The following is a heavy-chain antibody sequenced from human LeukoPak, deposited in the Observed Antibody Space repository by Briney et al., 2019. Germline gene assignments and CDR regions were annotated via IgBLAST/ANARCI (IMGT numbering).Heavy chain of an antibody. Sequence: GGSLRLSCAASGFTFSDHYMSWIRQAPGKGLEWVSYISTSGTTIYYAGSVKGRFTIFRENTQNSLYLQMNSLRAEDTAVYYCARGGSSWSFDYWGQGTLVTVSS. J-gene: IGHJ4*02. D-gene: IGHD6-13*01. V-gene: IGHV3-11*01. CDR3: ARGGSSWSFDY. CDR2: ISTSGTTI. CDR1: GFTFSDHY.